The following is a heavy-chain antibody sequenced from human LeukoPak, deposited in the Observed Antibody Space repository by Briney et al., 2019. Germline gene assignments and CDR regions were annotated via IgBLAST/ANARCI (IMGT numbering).Heavy chain of an antibody. CDR3: AREGFYGEYYFDY. D-gene: IGHD2/OR15-2a*01. J-gene: IGHJ4*02. CDR1: GFTFSSYS. V-gene: IGHV3-21*01. CDR2: ISGSSSYI. Sequence: GGSLRLSCAASGFTFSSYSMNWVRQAPGKGLEWVSSISGSSSYIYYTGSVKGRFTISRDNAKNSLYLQMNSLRAEDTAMYYCAREGFYGEYYFDYWGQGNLVTVSS.